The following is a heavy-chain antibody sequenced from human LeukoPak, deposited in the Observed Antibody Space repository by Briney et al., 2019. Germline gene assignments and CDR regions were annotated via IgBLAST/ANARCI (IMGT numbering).Heavy chain of an antibody. CDR2: IIPIFGTA. V-gene: IGHV1-69*05. J-gene: IGHJ5*02. CDR3: ARVIVVVPAATYNWFDP. Sequence: GSSVKVSCKASGGTFSSYAISWVRQAPGQGLEWMGGIIPIFGTANYAQKFQGRVTITTDESTSTAYMELSSLRSEDTAVYYCARVIVVVPAATYNWFDPWGQGTLVTVSS. D-gene: IGHD2-2*01. CDR1: GGTFSSYA.